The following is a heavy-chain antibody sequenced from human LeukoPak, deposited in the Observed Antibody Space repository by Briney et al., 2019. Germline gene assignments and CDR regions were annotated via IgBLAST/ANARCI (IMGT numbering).Heavy chain of an antibody. CDR1: GGSISSYY. D-gene: IGHD3-10*01. Sequence: PSETLSLTCTVSGGSISSYYWSWIRQPAGKGLEWIGRIYTSGSTNYNPSLKSRVTISVDTSKNQFSLKLSSVTAADTAVYYCARDRGYYGSGSYYKYYYYYYMDVWGKGTTVTISS. CDR2: IYTSGST. J-gene: IGHJ6*03. CDR3: ARDRGYYGSGSYYKYYYYYYMDV. V-gene: IGHV4-4*07.